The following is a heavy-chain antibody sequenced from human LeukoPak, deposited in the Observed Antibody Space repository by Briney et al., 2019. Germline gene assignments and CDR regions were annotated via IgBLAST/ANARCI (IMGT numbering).Heavy chain of an antibody. J-gene: IGHJ4*02. D-gene: IGHD6-13*01. V-gene: IGHV3-48*02. CDR2: ISSSSSNI. Sequence: PGGPLRLSCAASGFTFSSYGMHWVRQPPGEGLESVSYISSSSSNIYYADSVKGRFTISRDNAKNSLSLQMNRLRDEDTAVYYCAGVGQQLADYWGQGTLVTVSS. CDR1: GFTFSSYG. CDR3: AGVGQQLADY.